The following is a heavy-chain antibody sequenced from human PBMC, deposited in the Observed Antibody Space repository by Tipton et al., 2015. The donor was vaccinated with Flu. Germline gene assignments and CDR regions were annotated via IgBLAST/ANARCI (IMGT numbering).Heavy chain of an antibody. CDR3: GGMEDRYGDGHGMVV. CDR2: INRDGSSI. CDR1: GFTFSSYW. J-gene: IGHJ6*02. Sequence: SLRLSCAGSGFTFSSYWMHWVRQVPGKGLVWVSRINRDGSSIGYADSVKGRFTISRDNAKNTLYLQMNSLRAEDTAVYYCGGMEDRYGDGHGMVVWGQGTRVPGSS. V-gene: IGHV3-74*01. D-gene: IGHD5-18*01.